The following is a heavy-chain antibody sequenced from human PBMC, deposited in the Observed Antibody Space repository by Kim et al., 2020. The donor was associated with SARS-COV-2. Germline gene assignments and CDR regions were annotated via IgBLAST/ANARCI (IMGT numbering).Heavy chain of an antibody. CDR3: ATYYDSSGYHLRADAFDI. J-gene: IGHJ3*02. CDR1: GGTFSSYP. CDR2: IIPIFGTA. Sequence: SVKVSCKASGGTFSSYPISWVRQAPGQGLEWMGGIIPIFGTANYAQKFQGRVTITADESTSTAYMELSSLRSEDTAVYYCATYYDSSGYHLRADAFDIWGQGTMVTVSS. D-gene: IGHD3-22*01. V-gene: IGHV1-69*13.